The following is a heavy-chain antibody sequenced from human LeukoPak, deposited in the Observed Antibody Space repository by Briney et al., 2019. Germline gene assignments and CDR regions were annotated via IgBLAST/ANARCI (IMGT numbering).Heavy chain of an antibody. Sequence: KPSETLSLTCTVSGGSIRSSNYYWGWMREPPGKGLEWIGSNYYSGSTYYNPSLKSRVTISVDTSKNQFSLKLSSVTAADTAVYYCAVMPGYWGQGTLVTVSS. CDR2: NYYSGST. V-gene: IGHV4-39*01. D-gene: IGHD3-16*01. J-gene: IGHJ4*02. CDR1: GGSIRSSNYY. CDR3: AVMPGY.